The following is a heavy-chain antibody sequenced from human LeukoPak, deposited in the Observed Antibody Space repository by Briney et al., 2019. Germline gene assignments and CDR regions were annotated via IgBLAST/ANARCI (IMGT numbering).Heavy chain of an antibody. CDR3: ARGKTMVYCGGDCYRFDN. D-gene: IGHD2-21*02. V-gene: IGHV1-2*02. J-gene: IGHJ4*02. CDR1: GYTFSDYY. Sequence: ASVSVSYRASGYTFSDYYMHCVRQAPGQGLEWMGWIHSNSGGTEYAQKFQGRVAMTSDTSISTAFMELSSLTSDDTAVYYCARGKTMVYCGGDCYRFDNWGQGTLVTVSS. CDR2: IHSNSGGT.